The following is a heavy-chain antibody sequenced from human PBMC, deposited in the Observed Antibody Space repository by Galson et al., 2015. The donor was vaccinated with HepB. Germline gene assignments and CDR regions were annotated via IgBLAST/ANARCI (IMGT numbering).Heavy chain of an antibody. CDR1: RYTFTRFG. J-gene: IGHJ4*02. CDR3: ARGGVATIGGPTFDY. D-gene: IGHD5-12*01. CDR2: INPYNGDV. Sequence: SVKVSCKAYRYTFTRFGINWVRQAPGQGLEWMGWINPYNGDVKFAQKFQGRVTLTTDTSTTTGYMELRSLRPDDTAVYYCARGGVATIGGPTFDYWGQGSLVTVSS. V-gene: IGHV1-18*01.